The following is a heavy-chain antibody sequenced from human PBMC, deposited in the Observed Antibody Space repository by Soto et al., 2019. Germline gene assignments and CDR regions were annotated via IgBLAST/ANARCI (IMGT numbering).Heavy chain of an antibody. V-gene: IGHV3-48*02. D-gene: IGHD3-10*01. Sequence: EVQLVESGGGLVQPGGSLRLSCAASGFTFSLYSMSWVRQAPGKGLEWVSYISRSSTGIHYADSVKGRFTISRDDVTNSMQLQMNSLRDGDTAVYYCARAVTWSLDVWGQGTTVSISS. J-gene: IGHJ6*01. CDR3: ARAVTWSLDV. CDR1: GFTFSLYS. CDR2: ISRSSTGI.